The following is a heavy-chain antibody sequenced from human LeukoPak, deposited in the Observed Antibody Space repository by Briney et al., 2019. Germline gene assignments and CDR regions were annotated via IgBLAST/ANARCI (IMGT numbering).Heavy chain of an antibody. V-gene: IGHV3-21*01. CDR1: GFTFSSYT. D-gene: IGHD4-17*01. J-gene: IGHJ4*02. Sequence: GGSLRLSCAASGFTFSSYTMNWVRQAPGKGLECISSISGDSSYKFYADSVRGRFTISRDNSKNTLYLQMNSLRAEDTAVYYCARSEIYGDYGGLDFWGQGTLVTVSS. CDR3: ARSEIYGDYGGLDF. CDR2: ISGDSSYK.